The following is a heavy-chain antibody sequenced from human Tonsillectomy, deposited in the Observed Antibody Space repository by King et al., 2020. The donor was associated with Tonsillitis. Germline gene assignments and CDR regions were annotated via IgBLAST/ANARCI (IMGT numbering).Heavy chain of an antibody. CDR2: IYYSGST. Sequence: QLQESGPGLVKPSETLSLTCTVSGGSISSSSYYWGWIRQPPGNGLEWIGSIYYSGSTYYNPSLESRVTISVDTSKNQFSLKLSSVTAADTAVYYCVRPYSSGWYAWFDPWGQGTQVTVSS. J-gene: IGHJ5*02. V-gene: IGHV4-39*01. CDR1: GGSISSSSYY. CDR3: VRPYSSGWYAWFDP. D-gene: IGHD6-19*01.